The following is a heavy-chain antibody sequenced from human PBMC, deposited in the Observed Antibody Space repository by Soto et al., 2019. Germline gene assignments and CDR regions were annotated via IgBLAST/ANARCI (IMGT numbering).Heavy chain of an antibody. CDR1: GYDLSKYS. CDR2: VSAYNGNT. V-gene: IGHV1-18*01. Sequence: ASVKVSCKTSGYDLSKYSISWVRQAPGQGLEWMGWVSAYNGNTLYAQKLQGRVTMTTDTSTSTAYMELRSLRSDDTAVYYCASFSIAATDPYGMDVWGQGTTVTVSS. D-gene: IGHD6-13*01. CDR3: ASFSIAATDPYGMDV. J-gene: IGHJ6*02.